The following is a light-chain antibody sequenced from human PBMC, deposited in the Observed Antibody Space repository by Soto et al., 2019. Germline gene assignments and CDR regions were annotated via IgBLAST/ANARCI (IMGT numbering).Light chain of an antibody. CDR1: QRVTTN. CDR2: GAF. CDR3: QQYHSWPHT. J-gene: IGKJ2*01. Sequence: ETVLTQSPATLSVSPGDRATFSCQASQRVTTNLACYQQKPGQVPRLLIYGAFTRANGIPARFSGSGSGTEFTLSISSLQSEDFAIYHCQQYHSWPHTFGQGTKLEIK. V-gene: IGKV3-15*01.